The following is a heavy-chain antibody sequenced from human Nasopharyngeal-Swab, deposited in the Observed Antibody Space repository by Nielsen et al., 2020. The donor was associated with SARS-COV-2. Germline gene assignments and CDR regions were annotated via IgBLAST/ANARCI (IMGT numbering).Heavy chain of an antibody. D-gene: IGHD3-22*01. Sequence: WIRQPPGKGLEWIGYIYYSGVTNYNPSLKSRVTISVDTSKNQFSLKLSSVTAADTAVYYCARAYRGITMIVGVFEYFDYWGQETLVTVSS. J-gene: IGHJ4*02. CDR2: IYYSGVT. V-gene: IGHV4-61*06. CDR3: ARAYRGITMIVGVFEYFDY.